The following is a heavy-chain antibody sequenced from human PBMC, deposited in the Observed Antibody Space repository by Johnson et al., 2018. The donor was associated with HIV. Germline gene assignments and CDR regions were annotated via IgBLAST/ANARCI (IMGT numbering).Heavy chain of an antibody. J-gene: IGHJ3*02. Sequence: VQLVESGGGLVQPGGSLRLSCAASGFTFTTSAMSWVRQAPGKGLEWVSAISDSGSTINYADSVKGRFTISRDNPKNTLYLQMNSLRAEDTAVYYCAREAYCSGGSCYDAFDIWGQGTMVTVSS. CDR3: AREAYCSGGSCYDAFDI. V-gene: IGHV3-23*04. CDR1: GFTFTTSA. CDR2: ISDSGSTI. D-gene: IGHD2-15*01.